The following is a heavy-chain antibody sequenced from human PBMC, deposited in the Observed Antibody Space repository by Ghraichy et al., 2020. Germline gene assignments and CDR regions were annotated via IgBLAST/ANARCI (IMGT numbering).Heavy chain of an antibody. CDR3: SMGMIVVVIGYYYYGMDV. D-gene: IGHD3-22*01. CDR2: IIPIFGTA. Sequence: SVKVSCKASGGTFSSYAISWVRQAPGQGLEWMGGIIPIFGTANYAQKFQGRVTITADESTSTAYMELSSLRSEDTAVYYCSMGMIVVVIGYYYYGMDVWGQGTTVTVSS. V-gene: IGHV1-69*13. J-gene: IGHJ6*02. CDR1: GGTFSSYA.